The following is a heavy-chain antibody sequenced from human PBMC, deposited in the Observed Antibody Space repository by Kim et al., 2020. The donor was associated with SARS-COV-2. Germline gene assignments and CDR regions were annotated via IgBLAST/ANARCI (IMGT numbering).Heavy chain of an antibody. D-gene: IGHD2-2*02. CDR3: ARLPCYSIRIFGVINRFDS. Sequence: SETLSLTCTVSGGSVSSGGYYWSWIRQPPGKGLEWIGYIYYSGSTYYNPSLKSRVTISVDTSKNQFSLKLSSVTAADTAVYYCARLPCYSIRIFGVINRFDSWGQGTLVTVSS. CDR1: GGSVSSGGYY. J-gene: IGHJ4*02. V-gene: IGHV4-61*08. CDR2: IYYSGST.